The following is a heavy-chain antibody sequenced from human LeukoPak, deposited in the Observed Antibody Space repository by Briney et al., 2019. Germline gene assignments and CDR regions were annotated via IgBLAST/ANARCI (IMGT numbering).Heavy chain of an antibody. CDR2: ISSSGDST. CDR1: GFTFSSYA. J-gene: IGHJ4*02. D-gene: IGHD5-12*01. Sequence: GGSLRLSCSASGFTFSSYAIYWVCQAPGKGLEYVSAISSSGDSTYYADSVKGRFTISRDNSKNTLYLQMSSLRAEDTAVYYCARDMGTRGYLWYFDYWGQGTLVTVSS. CDR3: ARDMGTRGYLWYFDY. V-gene: IGHV3-64*04.